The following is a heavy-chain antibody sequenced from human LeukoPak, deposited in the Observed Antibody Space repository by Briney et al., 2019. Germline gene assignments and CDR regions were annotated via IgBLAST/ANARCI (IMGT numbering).Heavy chain of an antibody. CDR2: ISSSSSYI. CDR1: GFTFSSYS. V-gene: IGHV3-21*01. J-gene: IGHJ4*02. CDR3: ARELLGYGDRDGY. D-gene: IGHD4-17*01. Sequence: GGSLRLSCAASGFTFSSYSMNWVRQAPGKGLEWVSSISSSSSYINYADSVKGRFTISRDNAKNSLYLQMNSLRAEDTAVYYCARELLGYGDRDGYWGQGTLVTVSS.